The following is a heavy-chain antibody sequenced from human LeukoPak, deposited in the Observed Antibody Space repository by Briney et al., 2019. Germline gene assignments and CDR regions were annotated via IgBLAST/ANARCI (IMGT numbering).Heavy chain of an antibody. CDR2: IFYSGST. V-gene: IGHV4-59*08. CDR1: GGSISGYY. J-gene: IGHJ4*02. Sequence: NPSETLSLTCTVSGGSISGYYWGWIRQPPGKGLEWIGYIFYSGSTNYNPSLKSRVTISLDTSKNQFSLKLSSVTAADTAVYYCVRHGDSTSWVDYWGQGTLVTVPS. CDR3: VRHGDSTSWVDY. D-gene: IGHD6-13*01.